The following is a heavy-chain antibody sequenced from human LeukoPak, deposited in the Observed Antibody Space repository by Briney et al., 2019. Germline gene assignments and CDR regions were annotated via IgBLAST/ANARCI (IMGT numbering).Heavy chain of an antibody. D-gene: IGHD3-22*01. V-gene: IGHV1-18*01. Sequence: ASVKVSCKASGYTFTSYGISWVRQAPGQGLEWMGWISAYNGNTNYAQKLQGRVTMTTDTSTSTAYMELRSLRSDDTAAYYCARVYYDSSGYYYNYYYYGMDVWGQGTTVTVSS. CDR2: ISAYNGNT. J-gene: IGHJ6*02. CDR3: ARVYYDSSGYYYNYYYYGMDV. CDR1: GYTFTSYG.